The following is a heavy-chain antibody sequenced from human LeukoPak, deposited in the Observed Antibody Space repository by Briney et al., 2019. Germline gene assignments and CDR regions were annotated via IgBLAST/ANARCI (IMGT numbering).Heavy chain of an antibody. Sequence: PSETLSLTCTVSGGSICSDYWSWIRQPPGKGLEWIGYIYYSGSTNYNPSLKSRVTISLDTSKNQFSLKLISVTAADTAVYYCARFGYNYGWRHSDYWGQGTLVTVSS. J-gene: IGHJ4*02. V-gene: IGHV4-59*08. D-gene: IGHD5-18*01. CDR1: GGSICSDY. CDR3: ARFGYNYGWRHSDY. CDR2: IYYSGST.